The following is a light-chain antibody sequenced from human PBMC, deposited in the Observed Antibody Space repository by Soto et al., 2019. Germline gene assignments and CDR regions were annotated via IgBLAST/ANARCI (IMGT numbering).Light chain of an antibody. CDR3: QQHNQWPIT. J-gene: IGKJ5*01. CDR2: YIS. V-gene: IGKV3D-15*01. Sequence: EIVMTQSPATLSVSPGETASLSCRARHSAGNFLAWYQQKPGQAPRLLIYYISTRATGIPARFIGSGSGTEFTLTINSLQSEDSAVYYCQQHNQWPITFGQGTRLAIK. CDR1: HSAGNF.